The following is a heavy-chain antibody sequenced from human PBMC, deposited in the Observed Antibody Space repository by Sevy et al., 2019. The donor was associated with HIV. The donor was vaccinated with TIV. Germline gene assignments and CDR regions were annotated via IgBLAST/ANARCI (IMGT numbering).Heavy chain of an antibody. CDR2: IYYSGSS. J-gene: IGHJ4*02. CDR3: AMTYYYESSGYWTFDH. CDR1: RGSISSSY. D-gene: IGHD3-22*01. Sequence: SETLSLTCTVSRGSISSSYWSWVRQSPEKGLEWLGYIYYSGSSKYNPSLESRVSMSLDTSKKQFSLRLGSVTPADTAIYYCAMTYYYESSGYWTFDHWGQGTLVTVSS. V-gene: IGHV4-59*01.